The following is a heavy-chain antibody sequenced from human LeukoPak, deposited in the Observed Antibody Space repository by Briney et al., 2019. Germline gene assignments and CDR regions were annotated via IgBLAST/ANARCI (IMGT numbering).Heavy chain of an antibody. V-gene: IGHV3-23*01. CDR3: AKFRYGSGFY. Sequence: QAGGSLRLSCAASGFTFSSYAMSWVRQAPGKGLEWVSAISGSGGSTYYADSVKGRFTISRDNSKSTLYLQMTSLRAEDSAVYYCAKFRYGSGFYWGQGTLVIVSS. CDR2: ISGSGGST. J-gene: IGHJ4*02. D-gene: IGHD3-10*01. CDR1: GFTFSSYA.